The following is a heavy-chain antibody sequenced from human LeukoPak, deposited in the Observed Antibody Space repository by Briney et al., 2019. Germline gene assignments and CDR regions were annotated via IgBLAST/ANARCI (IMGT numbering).Heavy chain of an antibody. CDR1: GFTFSDYY. J-gene: IGHJ4*02. CDR3: ARDLAYCGGDCYSGYFDY. V-gene: IGHV3-11*01. Sequence: GGSLILSCAASGFTFSDYYMSWIRQAPGKGLEWVSYISSSGSTIYYADSVKGRSTISRDNAKNSLYLQMNSLRAEDTAVYYCARDLAYCGGDCYSGYFDYWGQGTLVTVSS. CDR2: ISSSGSTI. D-gene: IGHD2-21*02.